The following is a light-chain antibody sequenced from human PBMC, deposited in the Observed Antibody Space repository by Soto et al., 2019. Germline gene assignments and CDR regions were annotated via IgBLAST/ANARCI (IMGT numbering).Light chain of an antibody. CDR1: QSVSSN. V-gene: IGKV3-15*01. CDR2: GAS. Sequence: EIVMAQSPATLSVSQGERATVSCRASQSVSSNLAWYQQKPGQAPRLLIYGASTRATGIPARFSGSGSGTEFTLTISSLQSEDFAVYYCQQYNNWPRRTFGQGTKVDIK. CDR3: QQYNNWPRRT. J-gene: IGKJ1*01.